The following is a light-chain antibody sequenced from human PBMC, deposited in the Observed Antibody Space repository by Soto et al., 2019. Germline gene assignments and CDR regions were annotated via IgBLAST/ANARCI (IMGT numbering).Light chain of an antibody. CDR1: SGHSSYA. CDR3: QTWGTGIRV. J-gene: IGLJ1*01. CDR2: LNSDGSH. V-gene: IGLV4-69*01. Sequence: QPVLTQSPAASASLGASVKLTCTLSSGHSSYAIAWHQQQPEKGPRYLMKLNSDGSHSKGDGIPDRLSGSSSGAERYLTISSLQYEDEADYYCQTWGTGIRVFGTGTKVTVL.